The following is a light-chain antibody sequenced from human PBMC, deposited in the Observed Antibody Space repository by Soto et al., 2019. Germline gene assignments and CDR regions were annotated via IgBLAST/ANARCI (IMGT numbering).Light chain of an antibody. CDR3: QQYNKWPRT. CDR2: GAS. V-gene: IGKV3-15*01. Sequence: EVVLTQSPDTLSLSPGERATLSCRASQSISSDVAWYQQKPGQAPRLLIYGASTTATGIPARFSGSGSGTEFTLTISSLQSEDFAVYNCQQYNKWPRTFGQGTKVDIK. CDR1: QSISSD. J-gene: IGKJ2*01.